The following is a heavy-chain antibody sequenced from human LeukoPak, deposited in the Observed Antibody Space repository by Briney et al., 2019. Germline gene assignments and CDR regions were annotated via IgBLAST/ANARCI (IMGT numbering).Heavy chain of an antibody. CDR1: GYTFTSYY. CDR3: ARGFEVAPRRSYFDY. D-gene: IGHD3-3*01. Sequence: GASVKVSCKASGYTFTSYYMHWVRQAPGQGLEWMGIINPSGGSTSYAQKFQGRVTMTRDTSTSTVYMELSSLRSEDTAVYYCARGFEVAPRRSYFDYWAREPWSPSPQ. CDR2: INPSGGST. J-gene: IGHJ4*02. V-gene: IGHV1-46*01.